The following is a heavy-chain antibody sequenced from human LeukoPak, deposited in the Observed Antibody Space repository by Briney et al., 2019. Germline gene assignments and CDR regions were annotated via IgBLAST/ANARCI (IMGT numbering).Heavy chain of an antibody. Sequence: ASVKVSCKASGYTFTNYSISWVRQAPGQGLEWMAWISANNGETRYAQNFQGRVTMTTDTSTSTAYLELRSLRSDDTAVYYCARVPPSAHQLLSSDYWGQGTQVTVSS. V-gene: IGHV1-18*04. CDR3: ARVPPSAHQLLSSDY. CDR1: GYTFTNYS. CDR2: ISANNGET. J-gene: IGHJ4*02. D-gene: IGHD2-2*01.